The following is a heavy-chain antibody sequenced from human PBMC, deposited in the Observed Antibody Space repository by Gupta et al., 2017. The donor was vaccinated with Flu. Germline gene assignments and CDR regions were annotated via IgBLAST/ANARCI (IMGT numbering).Heavy chain of an antibody. D-gene: IGHD3-10*01. CDR3: VKEFGEYFQQ. V-gene: IGHV3-23*01. CDR2: RSGGGEGT. CDR1: GFAFGNFA. J-gene: IGHJ1*01. Sequence: EVQLLESGGGLVQPGVSLRLSCAASGFAFGNFAMNWVRQAPGKGLEWVSARSGGGEGTYYADSVKGRFTISRDNSKETLYLQMNSLRAEDAATYYCVKEFGEYFQQWGQGTLVTVSS.